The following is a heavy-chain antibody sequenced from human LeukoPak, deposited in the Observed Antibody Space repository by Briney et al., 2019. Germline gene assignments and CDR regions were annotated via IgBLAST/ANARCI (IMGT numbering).Heavy chain of an antibody. J-gene: IGHJ4*02. V-gene: IGHV1-46*01. CDR1: GYTFTSYY. CDR2: INPSGGST. D-gene: IGHD1/OR15-1a*01. Sequence: ASVKVSCKASGYTFTSYYMHWVRQAPGQGLEWMGIINPSGGSTSYAQKFQGRVTMTRDMSTSTVYMELSSLRSDDTAVYYCAKGITGTNPPYWGQGTLVTVSS. CDR3: AKGITGTNPPY.